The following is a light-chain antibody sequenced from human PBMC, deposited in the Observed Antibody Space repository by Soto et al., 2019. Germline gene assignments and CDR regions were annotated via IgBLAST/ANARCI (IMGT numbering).Light chain of an antibody. V-gene: IGKV1-5*03. CDR2: KAS. CDR1: QTIDSW. J-gene: IGKJ1*01. CDR3: QQSYSTPPWT. Sequence: DIQMTQSPSTLSASVGDRVTITCRASQTIDSWLAWYQQRPGKPPNLLIYKASTLASGVPSRFSGSGSGTDFTLTIGSLQPEDFATYYCQQSYSTPPWTFGQGTKVDIK.